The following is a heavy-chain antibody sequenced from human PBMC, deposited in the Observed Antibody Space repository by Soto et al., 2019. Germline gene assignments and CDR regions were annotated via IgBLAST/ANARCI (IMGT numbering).Heavy chain of an antibody. J-gene: IGHJ6*03. V-gene: IGHV1-3*01. CDR2: INAGNGNT. D-gene: IGHD3-10*01. CDR3: ARGSFYGSGSDYYYYYMDV. Sequence: ASVKVSCKASGYTFTSYAMHWVRQAPGQRLEWMGWINAGNGNTKYSQKFQGRVTITRDTSASTAYMELSSLRSEDTAVCYCARGSFYGSGSDYYYYYMDVWGKGTTVTAP. CDR1: GYTFTSYA.